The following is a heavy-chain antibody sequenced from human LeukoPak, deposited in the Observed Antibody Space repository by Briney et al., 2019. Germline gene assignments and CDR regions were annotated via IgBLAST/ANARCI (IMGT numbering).Heavy chain of an antibody. J-gene: IGHJ4*02. CDR3: AKDLPGAGPDFDC. CDR2: ISGSDGST. V-gene: IGHV3-23*01. CDR1: GFTFSSYT. Sequence: PGGSLRLSCATSGFTFSSYTMNWVRQAPGKGLEWVSGISGSDGSTYYADSVKGRFTISRDNSKNTLYLQMNSLRVEGTAVYYCAKDLPGAGPDFDCWGQGTLVTVSS. D-gene: IGHD6-19*01.